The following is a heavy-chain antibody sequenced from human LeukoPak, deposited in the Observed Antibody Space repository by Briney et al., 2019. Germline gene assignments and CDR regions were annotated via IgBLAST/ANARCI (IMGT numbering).Heavy chain of an antibody. CDR1: GGSISSSSYY. Sequence: SETLSLTCTVSGGSISSSSYYWGWIRQPPGKGLEWIGSIYYSGSTFYNPSLKSRVTISVDTSKNQFSLKLSSVTAADTAVYYCARARRLGNWFDPWGQGTLVTVSS. J-gene: IGHJ5*02. CDR3: ARARRLGNWFDP. V-gene: IGHV4-39*07. CDR2: IYYSGST. D-gene: IGHD3-16*01.